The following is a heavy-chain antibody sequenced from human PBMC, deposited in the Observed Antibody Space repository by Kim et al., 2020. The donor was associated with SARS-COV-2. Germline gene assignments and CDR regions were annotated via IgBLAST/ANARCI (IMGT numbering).Heavy chain of an antibody. CDR2: IYYSGGT. J-gene: IGHJ6*02. V-gene: IGHV4-30-4*01. CDR1: GGSISSGCYY. Sequence: SETLSLTCTVSGGSISSGCYYWSWIRQPPGKGLDWIGYIYYSGGTYYNPSLKSRVTIAVDTSKNHFSRKLISVTAADTAVYYCARGGELSLSYYYYGMDVWGQGTTVTVSS. D-gene: IGHD3-16*02. CDR3: ARGGELSLSYYYYGMDV.